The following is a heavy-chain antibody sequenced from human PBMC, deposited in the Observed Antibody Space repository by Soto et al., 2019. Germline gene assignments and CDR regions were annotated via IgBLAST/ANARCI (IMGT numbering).Heavy chain of an antibody. CDR3: ARTNPYYYDSSGYYYALDY. V-gene: IGHV1-3*01. CDR2: INAGNGNT. D-gene: IGHD3-22*01. J-gene: IGHJ4*02. Sequence: ASVKVSCKASGYTFTSYAMHWVRQAPGQRLEWMGWINAGNGNTKYSQKFQGRVTITRDTSASTAYMELSSLRSEDTAVYYCARTNPYYYDSSGYYYALDYWGQGTLVTVSS. CDR1: GYTFTSYA.